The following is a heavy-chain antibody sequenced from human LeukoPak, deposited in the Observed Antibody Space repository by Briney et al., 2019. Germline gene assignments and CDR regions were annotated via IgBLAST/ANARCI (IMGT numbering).Heavy chain of an antibody. D-gene: IGHD3-10*01. Sequence: GGSLRLSCTASGFTFGTYWMSWIRRAPGKGLEWVSYISSSSSYTNYADSVKGRFTISRDNAKNSLSLLMNSLRAEDTAVYYCARDGGSGILDWGQGTLVTVSS. CDR3: ARDGGSGILD. CDR2: ISSSSSYT. CDR1: GFTFGTYW. V-gene: IGHV3-11*06. J-gene: IGHJ4*02.